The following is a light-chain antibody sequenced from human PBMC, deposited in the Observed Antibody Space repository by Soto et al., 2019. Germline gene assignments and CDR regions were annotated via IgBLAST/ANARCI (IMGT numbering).Light chain of an antibody. CDR2: DVG. J-gene: IGLJ2*01. V-gene: IGLV2-14*01. CDR1: SSDVGGYNY. Sequence: QSALTQPASVSGSPGQSITISCTGTSSDVGGYNYVSWYQQHPGKAPKLMIIDVGNRPSGVSNRFSGSKSGNTASLTISGLKAEDEADYYCSSYTSSTTLVFGGGTKLTVL. CDR3: SSYTSSTTLV.